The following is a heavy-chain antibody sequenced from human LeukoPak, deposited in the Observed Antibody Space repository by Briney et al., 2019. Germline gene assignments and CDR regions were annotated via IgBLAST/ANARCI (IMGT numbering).Heavy chain of an antibody. CDR1: GGSINSYY. V-gene: IGHV4-59*01. D-gene: IGHD2-8*01. Sequence: SETLSLTCTVSGGSINSYYWSWIRQPPRKGLEWIGYIYYSGSTNYNPSLKSRVTISRDTSKNQFSLKLRSVTAADTAVYYCTSGGMVSGDYWGHGTLVTVSS. CDR3: TSGGMVSGDY. CDR2: IYYSGST. J-gene: IGHJ4*01.